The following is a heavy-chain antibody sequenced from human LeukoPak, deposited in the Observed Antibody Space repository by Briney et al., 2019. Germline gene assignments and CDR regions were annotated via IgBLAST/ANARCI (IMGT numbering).Heavy chain of an antibody. CDR1: GFTFSSYS. CDR3: ARGGNDILTGYYWATGWYYYYYMDV. V-gene: IGHV3-21*01. D-gene: IGHD3-9*01. J-gene: IGHJ6*03. Sequence: PGGFLRLSCAASGFTFSSYSMNWVRQAPGKGLEWVSSISSSSSYIYYADSVKGRFTISRDNAKNSLYLQMNSLRAEDTAVYYCARGGNDILTGYYWATGWYYYYYMDVWGKGTTVTVSS. CDR2: ISSSSSYI.